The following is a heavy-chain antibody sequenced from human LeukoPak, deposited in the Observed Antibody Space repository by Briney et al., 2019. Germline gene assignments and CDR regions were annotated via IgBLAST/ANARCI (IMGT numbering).Heavy chain of an antibody. V-gene: IGHV1-2*02. J-gene: IGHJ4*02. CDR2: INPNSGGT. CDR1: GYTFTGYY. CDR3: ARDLRLRLMAVGY. D-gene: IGHD5-12*01. Sequence: ASAKVSCKASGYTFTGYYMHWVRQAPGQGLELMGWINPNSGGTNYAQKFQGRGTMPRYTSISTAYMELSRLRSDDTAVYYCARDLRLRLMAVGYWGQGTLVTVSS.